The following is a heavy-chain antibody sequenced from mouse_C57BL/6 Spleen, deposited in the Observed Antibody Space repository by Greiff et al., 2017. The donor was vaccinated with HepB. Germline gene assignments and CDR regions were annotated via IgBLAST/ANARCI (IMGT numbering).Heavy chain of an antibody. CDR3: ARNYGSRWYFDV. V-gene: IGHV3-6*01. Sequence: DVQLQESGPGLVKPSQSLSLTCSVTGYSITSGYYWNWIRQFPGNKLEWMGYISYDGSNNYNPSLKNRISITRDTSKNQFFLKLNSVTTEDTATYYCARNYGSRWYFDVWGTGTTVTVSS. CDR1: GYSITSGYY. CDR2: ISYDGSN. J-gene: IGHJ1*03. D-gene: IGHD1-1*01.